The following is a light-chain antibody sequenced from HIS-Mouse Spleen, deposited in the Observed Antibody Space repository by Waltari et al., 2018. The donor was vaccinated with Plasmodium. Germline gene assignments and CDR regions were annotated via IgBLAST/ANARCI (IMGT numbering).Light chain of an antibody. Sequence: SYVLTQPPSVSVAPGKTARITCGGNNIGSKSVHWYQQKPGQAPVLGVYDDSDRPSGLPERFSGSNSGNTATLTLSRVEAWDEADYYCQVWDSSSDHVVFGGGTKLTVL. V-gene: IGLV3-21*03. CDR3: QVWDSSSDHVV. CDR2: DDS. CDR1: NIGSKS. J-gene: IGLJ2*01.